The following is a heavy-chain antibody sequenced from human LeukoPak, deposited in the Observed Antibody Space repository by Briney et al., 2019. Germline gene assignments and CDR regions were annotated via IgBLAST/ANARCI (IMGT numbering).Heavy chain of an antibody. CDR1: GFTFRSYS. D-gene: IGHD1-26*01. J-gene: IGHJ3*02. CDR3: ARDLGSYALI. CDR2: ISSSSSYI. Sequence: PGGALRLSRAASGFTFRSYSMNWVRQAPGKGVEWVSSISSSSSYIYYADSVKGRFTISRDNAKNSLYLQMNSLRAEDTAVYYCARDLGSYALIWGQGTMVTVSS. V-gene: IGHV3-21*01.